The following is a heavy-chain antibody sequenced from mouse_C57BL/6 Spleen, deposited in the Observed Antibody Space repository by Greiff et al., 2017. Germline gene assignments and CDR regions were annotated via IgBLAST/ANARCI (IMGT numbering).Heavy chain of an antibody. J-gene: IGHJ4*01. CDR2: ISYDGSN. V-gene: IGHV3-6*01. CDR3: ASFYDYVDY. CDR1: GYSITSGYY. D-gene: IGHD2-4*01. Sequence: EVKLMESGPGLVKPSQSLSLTCSVTGYSITSGYYWNWIRQFPGNKLEWMGYISYDGSNNYNPSLKNRISITRDTSKNQFFLKLNSVTTEDTATYYCASFYDYVDYWGQGTSVTVSS.